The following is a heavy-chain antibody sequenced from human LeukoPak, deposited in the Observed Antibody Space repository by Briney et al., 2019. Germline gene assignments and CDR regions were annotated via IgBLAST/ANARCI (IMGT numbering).Heavy chain of an antibody. V-gene: IGHV4-59*08. CDR3: ARLLAARTFDY. J-gene: IGHJ4*02. Sequence: PSETLSLTCTVSGGSISSYYWSWIRQPPGKGLEWIGYIYYGGSTNYNPSLKSRVTISVDTSKNQFSLKLSSVTAADTAVYYCARLLAARTFDYWGQGTLVTVSS. CDR1: GGSISSYY. CDR2: IYYGGST. D-gene: IGHD6-6*01.